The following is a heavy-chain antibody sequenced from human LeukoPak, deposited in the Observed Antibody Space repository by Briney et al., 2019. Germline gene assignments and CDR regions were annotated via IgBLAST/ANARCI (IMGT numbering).Heavy chain of an antibody. CDR2: INHSGST. CDR3: ARASSRCSSTSCHKGYYYYGMDV. Sequence: PSETLSLTCAVYGGSFSGYYWSWIRQPPGKGLEWIGEINHSGSTNYNPSLKSRVTISVDTSKNQFSLKLSSVTAADTAVYYCARASSRCSSTSCHKGYYYYGMDVWGQGTTVTVSS. D-gene: IGHD2-2*02. CDR1: GGSFSGYY. J-gene: IGHJ6*02. V-gene: IGHV4-34*01.